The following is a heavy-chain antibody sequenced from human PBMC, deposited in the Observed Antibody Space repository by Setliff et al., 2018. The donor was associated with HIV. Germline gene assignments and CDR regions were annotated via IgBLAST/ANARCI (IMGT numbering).Heavy chain of an antibody. V-gene: IGHV3-23*01. J-gene: IGHJ6*02. CDR2: ILSTGVST. Sequence: RGSLRLSCAASGFTFSNYAMSWVRQAPGEGLEWVSAILSTGVSTYYADSVKGRFTISRDNSKNSLHLQMSSLRPEDTAFYYCAKGLKHRSDSAWFYYDMDVWGPGTTVTVSS. CDR3: AKGLKHRSDSAWFYYDMDV. CDR1: GFTFSNYA. D-gene: IGHD6-19*01.